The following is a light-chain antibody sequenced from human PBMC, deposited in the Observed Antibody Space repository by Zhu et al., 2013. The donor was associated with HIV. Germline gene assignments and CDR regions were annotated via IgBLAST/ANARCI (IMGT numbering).Light chain of an antibody. CDR2: GVT. Sequence: QSALTQPASVSGSLGQSITISCTGTSSDVGAYKYVSWYQHHPGKEPKLLIYGVTNRPSGVSNRFIGSKSGNTASLTISGLQAEDEAHYYCSSYSRNRDVFGSGTKVIVL. J-gene: IGLJ1*01. CDR1: SSDVGAYKY. CDR3: SSYSRNRDV. V-gene: IGLV2-14*01.